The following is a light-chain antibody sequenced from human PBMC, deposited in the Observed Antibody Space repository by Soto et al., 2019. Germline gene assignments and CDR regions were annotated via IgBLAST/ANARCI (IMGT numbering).Light chain of an antibody. J-gene: IGKJ1*01. CDR2: DAS. CDR3: QQYNSWART. Sequence: EIQLTQTPSTLSASQGDRATISCRASQSVSSCLAWYQQKPGQAPRLLIYDASNRATGIPARFSGSGSGTDFTLTISSLQFEDFAVYYCQQYNSWARTFAQGTKVDIK. V-gene: IGKV3D-15*01. CDR1: QSVSSC.